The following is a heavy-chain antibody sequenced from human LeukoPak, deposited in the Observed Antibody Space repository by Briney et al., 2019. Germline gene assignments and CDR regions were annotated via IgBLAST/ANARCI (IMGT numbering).Heavy chain of an antibody. CDR3: ARDGASDIVVVPAASHAFDI. CDR1: GFTFSTYA. J-gene: IGHJ3*02. Sequence: GGSLRLSCAASGFTFSTYAMSWVRQAPGKGLERVSAIGGSSGSTNYADSVKGRFTISRDSSKNTVYLQMNSLRAEDTAVYYCARDGASDIVVVPAASHAFDIWGQGTMVTVSS. CDR2: IGGSSGST. D-gene: IGHD2-2*01. V-gene: IGHV3-23*01.